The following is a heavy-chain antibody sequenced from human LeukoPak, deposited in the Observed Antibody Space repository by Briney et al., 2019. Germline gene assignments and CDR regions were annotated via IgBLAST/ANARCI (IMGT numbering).Heavy chain of an antibody. D-gene: IGHD5-24*01. Sequence: SETLSLTCTVSGGSISGYYWSWIRQPPGKGLEWIGEINHSGSTNYNPSLKSRVTISVDTSKNQFSLKLSSVTAADTAVYYCARPPITADAFDIWGQGTMVTVSS. V-gene: IGHV4-34*01. CDR3: ARPPITADAFDI. CDR2: INHSGST. J-gene: IGHJ3*02. CDR1: GGSISGYY.